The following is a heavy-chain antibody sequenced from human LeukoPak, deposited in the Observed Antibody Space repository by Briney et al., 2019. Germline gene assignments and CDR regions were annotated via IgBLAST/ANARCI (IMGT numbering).Heavy chain of an antibody. CDR3: ARLKDYGDYEGGFDY. J-gene: IGHJ4*02. CDR1: GESFSGYY. V-gene: IGHV4-34*01. D-gene: IGHD4-17*01. CDR2: INHSGST. Sequence: PSETLSLTCAVYGESFSGYYWSWIRQPPGKGLEWIGEINHSGSTNYNPSLKSRVTISVDTSKNQFSLKLSSVTAADTAVYYCARLKDYGDYEGGFDYWGQGTLVTVSS.